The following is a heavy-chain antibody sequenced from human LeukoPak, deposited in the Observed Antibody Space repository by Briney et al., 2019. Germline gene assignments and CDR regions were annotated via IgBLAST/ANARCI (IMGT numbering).Heavy chain of an antibody. Sequence: GASVTVSCKASGGTFSSYAISWLRQAPGQGLEWMGWISTYNGNTNSAQKFQGRVTMTTDTSTSTAYMEVGSLRSDDTATYYCARTTMVRGVTFHPDYWGQGTLVTVSS. CDR3: ARTTMVRGVTFHPDY. D-gene: IGHD3-10*01. CDR2: ISTYNGNT. V-gene: IGHV1-18*01. J-gene: IGHJ4*02. CDR1: GGTFSSYA.